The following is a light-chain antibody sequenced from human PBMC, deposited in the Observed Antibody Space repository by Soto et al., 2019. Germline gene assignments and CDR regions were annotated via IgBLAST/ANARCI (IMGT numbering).Light chain of an antibody. J-gene: IGLJ3*02. V-gene: IGLV1-47*01. CDR2: NDN. Sequence: QSVLTQPPSASGTPGQRVTISCSGSRSNIGTSNFVYWYQQFPETAPKLLIYNDNQRPSGVPDRFSASKSGTSASLAISGLRSKDEADYYCAVWDDTLSGLWLFGGGTKLTVL. CDR1: RSNIGTSNF. CDR3: AVWDDTLSGLWL.